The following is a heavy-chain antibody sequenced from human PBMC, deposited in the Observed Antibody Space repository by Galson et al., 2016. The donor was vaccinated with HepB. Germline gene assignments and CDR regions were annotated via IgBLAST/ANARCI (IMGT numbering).Heavy chain of an antibody. Sequence: LRLSCAASGFTLSNYVMSWIRQLPVKGLEWIGYVFYSGTTYYNPSLKSRVTISIDTSNRQFSLKLTSVTAADTAVYYCARIKYSGYNPGLFFDSWGQGILVSVSS. CDR3: ARIKYSGYNPGLFFDS. CDR2: VFYSGTT. D-gene: IGHD5-12*01. CDR1: GFTLSNYV. V-gene: IGHV4-31*02. J-gene: IGHJ4*02.